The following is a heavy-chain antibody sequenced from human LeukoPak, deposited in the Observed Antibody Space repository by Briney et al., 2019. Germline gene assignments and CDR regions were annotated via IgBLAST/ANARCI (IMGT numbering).Heavy chain of an antibody. Sequence: GGSLSLSCAASGFTFSSYSMNWVRQAPGKGLEWVSSISSSSSYIYYADSVKGRFTISRDNAKNSLYLQMNSLRAEDTAVYYCARDIYYYDRSGNFDYWGQGTLVTVSS. D-gene: IGHD3-22*01. V-gene: IGHV3-21*01. CDR2: ISSSSSYI. CDR1: GFTFSSYS. CDR3: ARDIYYYDRSGNFDY. J-gene: IGHJ4*02.